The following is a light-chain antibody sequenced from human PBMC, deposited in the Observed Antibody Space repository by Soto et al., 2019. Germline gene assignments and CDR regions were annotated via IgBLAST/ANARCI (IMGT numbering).Light chain of an antibody. V-gene: IGKV1-39*01. CDR2: AAS. Sequence: DIQMTQSPSSLSASVGDRVTITCRASQSISSYLNWYQQKPGKAPKLLIYAASSLQGGVPSRFSGSGSGTDFPLTIRSMQPEDFATYYCQQSYSTPPTFGEGTKVEIK. CDR1: QSISSY. CDR3: QQSYSTPPT. J-gene: IGKJ1*01.